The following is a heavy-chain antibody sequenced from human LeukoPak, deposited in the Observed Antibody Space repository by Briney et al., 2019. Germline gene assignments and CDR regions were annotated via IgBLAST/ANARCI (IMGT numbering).Heavy chain of an antibody. D-gene: IGHD3-10*01. V-gene: IGHV3-23*01. J-gene: IGHJ4*02. Sequence: GGSLRLSCAASGCTFSSYAMSWVRQAPGKGLEWVSTISGSGGSTYYADSVKGRFTISRDNSKNTLYLQMNSLRAEDTAIYYCAKMPIFGELLYYFDYWGQGTLVTVSS. CDR3: AKMPIFGELLYYFDY. CDR2: ISGSGGST. CDR1: GCTFSSYA.